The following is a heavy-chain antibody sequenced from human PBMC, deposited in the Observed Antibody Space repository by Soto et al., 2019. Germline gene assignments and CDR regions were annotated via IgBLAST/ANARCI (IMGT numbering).Heavy chain of an antibody. D-gene: IGHD6-19*01. Sequence: EVPLLESGGGLVQPGGSLRLSCAASGFTFNNYAMSWVRQAPGKGLEWVAGLGSNGGSIFYADSVQGRFTISRDNSKNTLFLQMNSLTVEDTAVYYCARPGITVAGTRWFDPWGQGTLVTVSS. V-gene: IGHV3-23*01. CDR1: GFTFNNYA. CDR2: LGSNGGSI. J-gene: IGHJ5*02. CDR3: ARPGITVAGTRWFDP.